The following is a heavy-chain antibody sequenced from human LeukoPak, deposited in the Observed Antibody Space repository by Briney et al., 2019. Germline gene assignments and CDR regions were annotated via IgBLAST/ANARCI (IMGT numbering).Heavy chain of an antibody. Sequence: PSETRSLTCTVSGGSISSYYWSWIRQPPGKGLEWIGYIYYSGSTNYNPSLKSRVTISVDTSKNQFSLKLSSVTAADTAVYYCARDLGTYYFDYWGQGTLVTVSS. J-gene: IGHJ4*02. CDR3: ARDLGTYYFDY. V-gene: IGHV4-59*01. D-gene: IGHD3-16*01. CDR2: IYYSGST. CDR1: GGSISSYY.